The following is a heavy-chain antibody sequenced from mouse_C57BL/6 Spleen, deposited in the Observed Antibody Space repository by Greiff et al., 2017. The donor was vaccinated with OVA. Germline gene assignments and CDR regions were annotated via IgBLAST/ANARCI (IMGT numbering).Heavy chain of an antibody. CDR1: GYTFTSYW. J-gene: IGHJ3*01. CDR3: ATGYYDYDWFAY. Sequence: VQLQQPGAELVRPGSSVKLSCKASGYTFTSYWMDWVKQRPGQGLEWIGNIYPSDSETHYNQKFKDKATLTVDKSSSTAYMQLSSLTSEDSAVYYCATGYYDYDWFAYWGQGTLVTVSA. D-gene: IGHD2-4*01. V-gene: IGHV1-61*01. CDR2: IYPSDSET.